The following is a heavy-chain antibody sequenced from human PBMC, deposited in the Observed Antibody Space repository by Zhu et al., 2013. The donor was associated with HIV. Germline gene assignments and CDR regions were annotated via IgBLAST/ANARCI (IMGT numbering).Heavy chain of an antibody. Sequence: QVQLVQSGAEVKKPGSSVKVSCKASGGTFSSYAISWVRQAPGQGLEWMGGIIPIFGTANYAQKFQGRVTITADKSTSTAYMELSSLRSEDTAVYYCASELNYYDSSGYYYRHLWAFDIWGQGTMVTVSS. V-gene: IGHV1-69*06. CDR1: GGTFSSYA. J-gene: IGHJ3*02. CDR2: IIPIFGTA. D-gene: IGHD3-22*01. CDR3: ASELNYYDSSGYYYRHLWAFDI.